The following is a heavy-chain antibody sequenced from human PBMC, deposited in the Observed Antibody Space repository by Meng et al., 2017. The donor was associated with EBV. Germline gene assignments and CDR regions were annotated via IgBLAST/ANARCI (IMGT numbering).Heavy chain of an antibody. CDR2: FLPRLGAP. Sequence: VRLGEFGAEVKRPGSWVKVSCKTSGGPFRYYAISWVRQAPGQGLEWLGGFLPRLGAPNYAQKFHGRVKITADESTSTHYMDLSSLRSEDTAIYYCASESGRGYTPDYWGQGTLVTVSS. V-gene: IGHV1-69*12. CDR3: ASESGRGYTPDY. J-gene: IGHJ4*02. CDR1: GGPFRYYA. D-gene: IGHD3-10*01.